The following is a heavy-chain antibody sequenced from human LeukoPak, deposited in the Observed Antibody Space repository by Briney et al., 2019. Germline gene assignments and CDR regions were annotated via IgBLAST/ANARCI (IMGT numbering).Heavy chain of an antibody. J-gene: IGHJ5*02. Sequence: SETLSLTCTVSGHSISSAYYWGCIRQSPGKGLEWIGSIHHSGTTYYNVSLKSRLTISIDTSKNQSSLKMTSVTAADTAIYYCARVAQAGISGVVLAPNWFDPWGQGTLVTVSS. D-gene: IGHD3-3*01. CDR2: IHHSGTT. CDR1: GHSISSAYY. CDR3: ARVAQAGISGVVLAPNWFDP. V-gene: IGHV4-38-2*02.